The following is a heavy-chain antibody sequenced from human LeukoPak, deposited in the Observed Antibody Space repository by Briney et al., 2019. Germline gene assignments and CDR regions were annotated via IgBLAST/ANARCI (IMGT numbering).Heavy chain of an antibody. V-gene: IGHV3-21*01. D-gene: IGHD4/OR15-4a*01. Sequence: GGSLRLSCAASGFTFSSFIMNWVRQAPGEGLEWVSSIYSTTTYIYYADSVKGRFTISRDNAENSLYLQMNSLRAEDTAVYYCARVHWYFDFWGRGTLVTVSS. CDR3: ARVHWYFDF. J-gene: IGHJ2*01. CDR1: GFTFSSFI. CDR2: IYSTTTYI.